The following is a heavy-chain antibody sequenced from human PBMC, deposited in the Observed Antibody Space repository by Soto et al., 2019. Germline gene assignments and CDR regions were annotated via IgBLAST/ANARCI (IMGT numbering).Heavy chain of an antibody. CDR2: IYYSGST. J-gene: IGHJ6*02. D-gene: IGHD6-19*01. CDR1: GGSISSGGYY. Sequence: SETPSLTCTVSGGSISSGGYYWSWIRQHPGKGLEWIGYIYYSGSTYYNPSLKSRVTISVDTSKNQFSLKLSSVTAADTAVYYCARDRSIAVAGKGDYYYYGMDVWGQGTTVTVSS. V-gene: IGHV4-31*03. CDR3: ARDRSIAVAGKGDYYYYGMDV.